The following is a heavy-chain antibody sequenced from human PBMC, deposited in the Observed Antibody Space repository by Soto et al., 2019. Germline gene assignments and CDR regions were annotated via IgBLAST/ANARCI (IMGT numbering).Heavy chain of an antibody. CDR2: IKQDGSEK. D-gene: IGHD3-16*01. V-gene: IGHV3-7*03. Sequence: GGSLRLSCAASGFTFSSYWMSWVRQAPGKGLEWVANIKQDGSEKYYVDSVKGRFTISRDNAKNSLYLQMNSLRAEDTAVYYCARAGDYGYTKGGFDYWGRGTLVTVSS. CDR1: GFTFSSYW. J-gene: IGHJ4*02. CDR3: ARAGDYGYTKGGFDY.